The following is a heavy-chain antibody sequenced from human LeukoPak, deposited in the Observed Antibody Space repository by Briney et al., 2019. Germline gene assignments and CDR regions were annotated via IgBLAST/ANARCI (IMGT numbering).Heavy chain of an antibody. D-gene: IGHD3-3*01. CDR2: ISSSGSTI. Sequence: GGSLRLSCAASGFTFSDYYMSWIRQAPGKGLEWVSYISSSGSTIYYADSVKGRFTISRDNAKNSLYLQMNSLRAEDTAVYYCARDYDFWSGYWIYYYGMGVWGQGTTVTVSS. V-gene: IGHV3-11*01. CDR1: GFTFSDYY. J-gene: IGHJ6*02. CDR3: ARDYDFWSGYWIYYYGMGV.